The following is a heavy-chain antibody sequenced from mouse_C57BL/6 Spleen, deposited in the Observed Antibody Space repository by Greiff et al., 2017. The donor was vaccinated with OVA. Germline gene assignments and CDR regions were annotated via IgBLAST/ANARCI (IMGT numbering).Heavy chain of an antibody. V-gene: IGHV5-4*01. CDR3: ARDRDYGPYASY. Sequence: VQLKESGGGLVKPGGSLKLSCAASGFTFSSYAMSWVRQTPEKRLEWVATISDGGSYTYYPDNVKGRFTISRDNAKNNLYLQMSHLKSEDTAMYYCARDRDYGPYASYWGQGTTLTVSS. D-gene: IGHD1-1*01. CDR1: GFTFSSYA. J-gene: IGHJ2*01. CDR2: ISDGGSYT.